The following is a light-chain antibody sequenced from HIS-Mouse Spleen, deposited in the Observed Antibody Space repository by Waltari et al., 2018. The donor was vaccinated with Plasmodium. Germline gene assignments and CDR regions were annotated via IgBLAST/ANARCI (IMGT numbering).Light chain of an antibody. CDR2: YKSDSDK. V-gene: IGLV5-45*03. J-gene: IGLJ3*02. CDR3: MIWHSSAWV. CDR1: SGINVGTYR. Sequence: QAVLTQPSSLSASPGASASLTCPLRSGINVGTYRFYWYQPMPGSPPQYLLRYKSDSDKQQGSGVPSRFSGSKDASANAGILLISGLQSEDEADYYCMIWHSSAWVFGGGTKLTVL.